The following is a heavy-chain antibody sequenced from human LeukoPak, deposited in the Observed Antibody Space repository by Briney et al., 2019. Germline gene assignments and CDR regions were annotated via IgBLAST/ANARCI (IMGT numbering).Heavy chain of an antibody. D-gene: IGHD3-9*01. CDR1: GFIVSSNY. CDR2: IYSDGST. V-gene: IGHV3-53*01. Sequence: HTGRSLRLSCAASGFIVSSNYMSWVRQAPGKGLEWVSVIYSDGSTYYADSVKGRFTISRDNSKNTLYLQMNSLRAEDTAVYYCARVLYILRYFDYWGKGTTVTISS. J-gene: IGHJ6*04. CDR3: ARVLYILRYFDY.